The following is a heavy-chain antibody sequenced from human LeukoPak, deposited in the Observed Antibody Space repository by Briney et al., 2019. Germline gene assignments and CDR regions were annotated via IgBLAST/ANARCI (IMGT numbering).Heavy chain of an antibody. CDR2: IWYDGSNK. CDR1: GFTFSSYG. Sequence: GGSLRLSCAASGFTFSSYGMHWVRQAPGKGLEWVAVIWYDGSNKYYADSVKGRFTISRDNSKNTLYLQMNSLRAEDTAVYYCAKDGWPAAPGDYWGQGTLVTVSS. D-gene: IGHD2-2*01. J-gene: IGHJ4*02. CDR3: AKDGWPAAPGDY. V-gene: IGHV3-33*06.